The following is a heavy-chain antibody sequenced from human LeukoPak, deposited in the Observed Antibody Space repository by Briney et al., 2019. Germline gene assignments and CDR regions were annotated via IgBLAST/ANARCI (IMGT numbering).Heavy chain of an antibody. CDR3: AISRRRYDSSGYSRVYYFDY. V-gene: IGHV3-23*01. D-gene: IGHD3-22*01. CDR1: GFTFNSYV. J-gene: IGHJ4*02. CDR2: NSCSGGSN. Sequence: GGSLRLSCAASGFTFNSYVMGWVRQAPGKGLEWVSANSCSGGSNYYADSVKGRFTISRNNSKNQVYLQMNGLRAENTAVYYCAISRRRYDSSGYSRVYYFDYWGQGTLVTVSS.